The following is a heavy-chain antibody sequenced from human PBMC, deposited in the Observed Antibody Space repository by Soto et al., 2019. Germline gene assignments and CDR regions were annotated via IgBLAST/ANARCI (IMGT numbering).Heavy chain of an antibody. J-gene: IGHJ5*02. CDR2: IYYSGST. Sequence: PSETLSLTRTVSGRSISQYYWSWIRHPPGKKLEWIGYIYYSGSTNYNPSLKSRVTISVDTSKNQFSLKLYSVTTADTAVYYCARVGPPADPWGQGTLVTVSS. CDR3: ARVGPPADP. V-gene: IGHV4-59*01. CDR1: GRSISQYY.